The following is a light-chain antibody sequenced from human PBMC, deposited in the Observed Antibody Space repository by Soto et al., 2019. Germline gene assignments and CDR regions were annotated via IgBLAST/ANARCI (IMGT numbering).Light chain of an antibody. CDR1: SSDVGSYNL. CDR2: EGS. J-gene: IGLJ1*01. CDR3: CSYAGSTTYL. V-gene: IGLV2-23*01. Sequence: QSALSQPASVSGSPGQSITISFTGTSSDVGSYNLVSWYQQHPGKAPKLMIYEGSKRPSGVSNRFSGSKSGNTAYLTISGLQAEDEADYYCCSYAGSTTYLFGTATKPTV.